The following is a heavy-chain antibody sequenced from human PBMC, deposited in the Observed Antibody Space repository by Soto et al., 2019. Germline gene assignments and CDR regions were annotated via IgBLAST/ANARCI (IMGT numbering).Heavy chain of an antibody. V-gene: IGHV3-7*05. CDR3: ARAGKTIFGVVILLVSY. Sequence: GGSLRLSCAASGFTFSSYWMSWVRQAPGKGLEWVANIKQDGSEKYYVDSVKGRFTISRDNTKNSLYLQMNSLRAEDTAVYYCARAGKTIFGVVILLVSYWGQGTLVTVSS. CDR1: GFTFSSYW. D-gene: IGHD3-3*01. CDR2: IKQDGSEK. J-gene: IGHJ4*02.